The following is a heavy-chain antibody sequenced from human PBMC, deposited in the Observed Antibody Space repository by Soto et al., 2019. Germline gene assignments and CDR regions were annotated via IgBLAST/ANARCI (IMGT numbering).Heavy chain of an antibody. D-gene: IGHD2-15*01. V-gene: IGHV4-39*01. J-gene: IGHJ6*03. CDR3: AHEDFGYMDV. Sequence: PSETLSLTCTVSGGSISSSSYYWGWIRQPPGKGLEWIGSIYYSGSTYYNPSLKSRVTISVDTSKNQFSLKLSSVTAADTAVYYCAHEDFGYMDVWGQGTTVTVSS. CDR1: GGSISSSSYY. CDR2: IYYSGST.